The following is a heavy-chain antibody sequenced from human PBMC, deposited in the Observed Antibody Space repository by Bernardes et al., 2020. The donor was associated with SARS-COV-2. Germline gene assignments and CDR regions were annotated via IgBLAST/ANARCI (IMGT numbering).Heavy chain of an antibody. J-gene: IGHJ3*02. CDR1: VGSFRGYY. CDR2: IDHSGST. D-gene: IGHD2-2*02. CDR3: ARGGFYCSSSSCYTGAFDI. V-gene: IGHV4-34*01. Sequence: WETLSLTCAVYVGSFRGYYWNWIRQPPGQGLEWIGEIDHSGSTKYNPSLKSRVTTSVDTSKNQFSLKLSSVTAADTAVYYCARGGFYCSSSSCYTGAFDIWGQGTTVTVSS.